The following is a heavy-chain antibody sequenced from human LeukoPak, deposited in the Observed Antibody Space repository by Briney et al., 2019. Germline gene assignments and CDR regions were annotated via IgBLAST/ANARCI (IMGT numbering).Heavy chain of an antibody. CDR3: AKDGYYYDSSGYYPDAFDI. Sequence: GGSLRLSCAASGFTFSSYAMSWVRQAPGKGLEWVSAISGSGGSIYYADSVKGRFTISSDNSKNTLYLQMNSLRAEDTAVYYCAKDGYYYDSSGYYPDAFDIWGQGTMVTVSS. CDR2: ISGSGGSI. J-gene: IGHJ3*02. V-gene: IGHV3-23*01. CDR1: GFTFSSYA. D-gene: IGHD3-22*01.